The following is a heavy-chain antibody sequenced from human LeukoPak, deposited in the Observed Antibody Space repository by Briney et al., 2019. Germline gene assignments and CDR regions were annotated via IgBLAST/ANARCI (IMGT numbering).Heavy chain of an antibody. J-gene: IGHJ5*02. D-gene: IGHD3-10*01. Sequence: SETLSLTCAVSGGSISSGGYYWSWIRQPPGKGLEWIGYIYYSGSTNYNPSLKSRVTISVDTSKNQFSLKLSSVTAADTAVYYCARDRDLYYYGSGKGFDPWGQGPLVPVSS. CDR1: GGSISSGGYY. CDR3: ARDRDLYYYGSGKGFDP. V-gene: IGHV4-61*08. CDR2: IYYSGST.